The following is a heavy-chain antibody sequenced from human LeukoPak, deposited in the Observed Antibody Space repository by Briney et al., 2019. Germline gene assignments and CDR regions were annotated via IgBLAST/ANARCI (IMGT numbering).Heavy chain of an antibody. Sequence: SVKASCKASGGTFSSYAISWVRQAPGQGLEWMGGIIPIFGTANYAQKFQGRVTITADESTSTAYMELSSLRSEDTAVYYCARGSPNWGKYNWFDPWGQGTLVTVSS. CDR1: GGTFSSYA. CDR2: IIPIFGTA. CDR3: ARGSPNWGKYNWFDP. V-gene: IGHV1-69*13. J-gene: IGHJ5*02. D-gene: IGHD7-27*01.